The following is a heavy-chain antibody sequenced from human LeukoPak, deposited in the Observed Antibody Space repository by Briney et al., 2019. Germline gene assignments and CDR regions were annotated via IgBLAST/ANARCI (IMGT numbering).Heavy chain of an antibody. J-gene: IGHJ3*02. CDR3: AKDYYDSSGYYNDAFDM. Sequence: PGGSLRLSCAASGFSFSSYGMHWVRQAPGKGLEWVAVISYDGSNKYYAESVKGRFTISRDNSKNTLYLQMNSLRAEDTAVYYCAKDYYDSSGYYNDAFDMWGQGTMVTVSS. D-gene: IGHD3-22*01. CDR1: GFSFSSYG. V-gene: IGHV3-30*18. CDR2: ISYDGSNK.